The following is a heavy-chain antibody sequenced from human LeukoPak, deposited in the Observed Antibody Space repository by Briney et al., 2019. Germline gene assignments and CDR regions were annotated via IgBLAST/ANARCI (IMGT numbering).Heavy chain of an antibody. Sequence: SETLSLTCTVSGGSISTYYWSWIRQPPGKGLEWIGYIYYSGSTNYNPSLKSRVTISVDTSKIQFSLKLSSVTAADTAVYYCARLPYGDYCDYWGQGTLVTVSS. CDR2: IYYSGST. J-gene: IGHJ4*02. CDR1: GGSISTYY. D-gene: IGHD4-17*01. V-gene: IGHV4-59*08. CDR3: ARLPYGDYCDY.